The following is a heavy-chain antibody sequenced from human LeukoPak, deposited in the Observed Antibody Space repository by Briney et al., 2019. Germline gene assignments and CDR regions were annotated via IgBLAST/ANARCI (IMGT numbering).Heavy chain of an antibody. CDR3: ARWASSTWYYGMDV. Sequence: GGSRRLSCAASGFTFSSYWMHWVRQAPGKGLVWVSRINSDGSYTVYADSVKGRFTISRDNAKNTLYLQMNSLRTEDTAVYYCARWASSTWYYGMDVWGQGTTVIVSS. V-gene: IGHV3-74*01. CDR2: INSDGSYT. J-gene: IGHJ6*02. CDR1: GFTFSSYW. D-gene: IGHD6-13*01.